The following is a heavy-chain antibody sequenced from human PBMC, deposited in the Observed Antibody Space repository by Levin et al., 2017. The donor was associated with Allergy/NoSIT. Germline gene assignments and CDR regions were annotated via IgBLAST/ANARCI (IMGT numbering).Heavy chain of an antibody. J-gene: IGHJ3*02. CDR3: ARGGDSDAFDS. CDR1: GGSISSGGYS. V-gene: IGHV4-30-2*01. CDR2: IYHSGST. D-gene: IGHD7-27*01. Sequence: SETLSLTCAVSGGSISSGGYSWSWIRQPPGTGLQWIGYIYHSGSTYYNSSLKSRVTISVDRSKNQFSLRLSSVTAADTAVYFCARGGDSDAFDSWGQGTMVTVAS.